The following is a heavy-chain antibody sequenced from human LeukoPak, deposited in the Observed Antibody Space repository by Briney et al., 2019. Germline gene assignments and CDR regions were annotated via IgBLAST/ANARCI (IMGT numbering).Heavy chain of an antibody. CDR3: AKDRGVRGVISVSDY. V-gene: IGHV3-23*01. CDR1: GFTFSSYA. D-gene: IGHD3-10*01. CDR2: ISGSGGST. J-gene: IGHJ4*02. Sequence: AGGSLRLSCAASGFTFSSYAMSWVRQAPGKGLEWVSAISGSGGSTYYADSVKGRFTISRDNSKNTLYLQMNSLRAEDTAVYYCAKDRGVRGVISVSDYWGQGTLVTVSS.